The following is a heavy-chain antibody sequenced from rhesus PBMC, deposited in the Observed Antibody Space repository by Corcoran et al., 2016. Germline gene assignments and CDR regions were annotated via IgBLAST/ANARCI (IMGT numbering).Heavy chain of an antibody. J-gene: IGHJ2*01. V-gene: IGHV4S14*01. CDR2: IYGSGRSN. D-gene: IGHD5-42*01. CDR3: ARGGSSWAEWDTVGTEWYFDL. CDR1: GYSISSGSY. Sequence: QVQLQESGPGLVKPSETLSLTCAVSGYSISSGSYWGWIRQPPGKGLAWIGSIYGSGRSNYLNPSRKSRVTLSVDTYKNECSLRRGSVTAADTAVYYCARGGSSWAEWDTVGTEWYFDLWGPGTPITISS.